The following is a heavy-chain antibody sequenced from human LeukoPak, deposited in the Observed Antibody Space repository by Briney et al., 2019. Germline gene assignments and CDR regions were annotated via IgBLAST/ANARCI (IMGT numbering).Heavy chain of an antibody. V-gene: IGHV3-48*03. J-gene: IGHJ6*02. CDR3: AREPYYYGMDV. CDR1: GFTFSSYE. Sequence: GGSLRLSCAASGFTFSSYEMNWVRQAPGKGLEWVSYISSSGSTIYYADSVKGRFTISRDNAKNSLYLQMNSLRAEDTAVYYCAREPYYYGMDVWGQGTAVTVSS. CDR2: ISSSGSTI.